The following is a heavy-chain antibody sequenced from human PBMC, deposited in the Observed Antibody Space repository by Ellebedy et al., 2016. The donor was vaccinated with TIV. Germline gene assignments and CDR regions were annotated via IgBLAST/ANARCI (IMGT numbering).Heavy chain of an antibody. J-gene: IGHJ6*02. Sequence: MPSETLSLTCTVSGGSISTTSYYWRWIRQPPGKGLEWIGSISYTGSTYYNPSLQSRVTISADTSQNQFSLKLSSVTAADTAVYYCARGRRDGYTYYYYGLDVWGQGTTVTVSS. CDR2: ISYTGST. V-gene: IGHV4-39*01. CDR3: ARGRRDGYTYYYYGLDV. CDR1: GGSISTTSYY. D-gene: IGHD5-24*01.